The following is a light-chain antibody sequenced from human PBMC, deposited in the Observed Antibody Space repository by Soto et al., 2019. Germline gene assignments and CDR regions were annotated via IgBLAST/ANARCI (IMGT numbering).Light chain of an antibody. CDR3: QSFDSSLSNSWV. Sequence: QAVVTQPPSVSGAPGQRVTISCTGGWSNIGAGYEVHWYQHLPGTAPKLLIYGVTNRPSGVPDRFSGSRSGTSASLAITGLQAEDEADYYCQSFDSSLSNSWVFGGGTKVTVL. CDR1: WSNIGAGYE. CDR2: GVT. J-gene: IGLJ3*02. V-gene: IGLV1-40*01.